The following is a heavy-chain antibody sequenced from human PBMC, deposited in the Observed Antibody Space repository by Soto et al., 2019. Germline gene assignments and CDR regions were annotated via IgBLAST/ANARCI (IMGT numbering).Heavy chain of an antibody. Sequence: EVQLVESGGGLVQPGGSLRLSCVASGFSFNRYWMYWVHQDPGKGLVWASRINTDGTVTNYADSVKGRFTISRDNAKNTLFLQMNSLRAEDTAVYYCARASMGTLDYWGHGTVVTVSS. CDR1: GFSFNRYW. D-gene: IGHD7-27*01. CDR2: INTDGTVT. CDR3: ARASMGTLDY. V-gene: IGHV3-74*01. J-gene: IGHJ4*01.